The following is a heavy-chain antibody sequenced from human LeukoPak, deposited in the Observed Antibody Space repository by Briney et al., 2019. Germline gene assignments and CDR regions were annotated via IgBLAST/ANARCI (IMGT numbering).Heavy chain of an antibody. J-gene: IGHJ4*02. Sequence: PSETLSLTCTVSGGSISSYYWTWIRQPPGKGLEWIGYIYYSRSTNYNPSLKSRVTISVDTSKNQFSLKLSSVTAADTAVYYCAGKLRNSGSHDYWGQGTLVTVSS. CDR3: AGKLRNSGSHDY. V-gene: IGHV4-59*01. CDR1: GGSISSYY. CDR2: IYYSRST. D-gene: IGHD1-26*01.